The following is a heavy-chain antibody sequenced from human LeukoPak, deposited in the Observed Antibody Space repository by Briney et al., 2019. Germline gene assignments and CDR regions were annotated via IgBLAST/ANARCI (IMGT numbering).Heavy chain of an antibody. CDR2: IWYDGSNK. J-gene: IGHJ3*02. CDR1: GFTFSSYG. V-gene: IGHV3-33*01. Sequence: GGSLRLSCAASGFTFSSYGMHWVRQAPGKGLEWVAVIWYDGSNKYYADSVKGRFTISRDNAKNSLYLQMNSLRAEDTAVYYCARDAYGSGSYHAFDIWGQGTMVTVSS. D-gene: IGHD3-10*01. CDR3: ARDAYGSGSYHAFDI.